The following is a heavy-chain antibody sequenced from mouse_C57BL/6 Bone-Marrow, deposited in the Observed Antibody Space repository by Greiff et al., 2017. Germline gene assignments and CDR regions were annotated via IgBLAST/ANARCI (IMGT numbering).Heavy chain of an antibody. CDR1: GYTFTSYW. J-gene: IGHJ2*01. CDR3: VIEGMTTGVATDY. Sequence: QVQLQQPGAELVKPGASVKVSCKASGYTFTSYWMHWVKQRPGQGLEWIGRIHPSDSDTNYNQKFKGKATLTVDKSSSTAYMQLSSLTSEDSAVSYCVIEGMTTGVATDYWGQGTTLTVSS. CDR2: IHPSDSDT. D-gene: IGHD1-1*01. V-gene: IGHV1-74*01.